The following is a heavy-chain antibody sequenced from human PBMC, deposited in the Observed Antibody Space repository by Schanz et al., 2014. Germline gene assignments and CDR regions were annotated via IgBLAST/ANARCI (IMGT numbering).Heavy chain of an antibody. CDR1: GYSFSNYA. Sequence: QVQLVQSASELKRPGASVSVSCKATGYSFSNYAMNWVRQAPGQGLEWMGWINTNTGSPTYAQGFAERFVYTLDASVTTAYLQISSLKAEDTAVYYCARGDCSGGSCPLFDDWGQGTVVTVSS. CDR3: ARGDCSGGSCPLFDD. J-gene: IGHJ4*02. V-gene: IGHV7-4-1*02. CDR2: INTNTGSP. D-gene: IGHD2-15*01.